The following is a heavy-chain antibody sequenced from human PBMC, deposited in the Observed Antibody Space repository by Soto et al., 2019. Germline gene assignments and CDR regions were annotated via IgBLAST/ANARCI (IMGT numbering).Heavy chain of an antibody. CDR2: ISYDGTNE. J-gene: IGHJ6*02. V-gene: IGHV3-30*18. CDR1: GVTFSSYG. Sequence: GGSLRLSCAASGVTFSSYGIHWVRQAPGKGLEWVALISYDGTNEYYVDALKGRFTISRDNSKNTVYLQMNSLRTEDTAVYYCAKDMLLGVRGHYVMDVWGQGTTVTVSS. CDR3: AKDMLLGVRGHYVMDV. D-gene: IGHD3-10*01.